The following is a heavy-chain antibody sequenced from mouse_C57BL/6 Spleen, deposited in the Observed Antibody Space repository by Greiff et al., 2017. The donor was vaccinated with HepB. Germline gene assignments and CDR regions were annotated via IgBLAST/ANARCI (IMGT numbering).Heavy chain of an antibody. Sequence: EVMLVESGGGLVKPGGSLKLSCAASGFTFSDYGMHWVRQAPEKGLEWVAYISSGSSTIYYADTVKGRFTISRDNAKNTLFLQMTSLRSEDTAMYYCARDYYLWYFDVWGTGTTVTVSS. D-gene: IGHD1-1*01. CDR3: ARDYYLWYFDV. V-gene: IGHV5-17*01. J-gene: IGHJ1*03. CDR1: GFTFSDYG. CDR2: ISSGSSTI.